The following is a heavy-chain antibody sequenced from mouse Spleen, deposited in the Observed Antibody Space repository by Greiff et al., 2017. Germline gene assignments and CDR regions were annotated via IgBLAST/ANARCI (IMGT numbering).Heavy chain of an antibody. Sequence: EVQGVESGGGLVQPGGSLSLSCAASGFTFTDYYMSWVRQPPGKALEWLGFIRNKANGYTTEYSASVKGRFTISRDNSQSILYLQMNALRAEDSATDYCASQWGWGSFYAMDYWGQGTSVTVSS. V-gene: IGHV7-3*01. CDR1: GFTFTDYY. J-gene: IGHJ4*01. CDR2: IRNKANGYTT. D-gene: IGHD1-1*01. CDR3: ASQWGWGSFYAMDY.